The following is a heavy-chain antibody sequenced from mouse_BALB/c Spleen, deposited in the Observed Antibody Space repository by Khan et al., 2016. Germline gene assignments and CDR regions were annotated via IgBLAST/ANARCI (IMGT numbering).Heavy chain of an antibody. D-gene: IGHD1-1*01. CDR3: ARDPSYYYGSSYWDFEV. V-gene: IGHV3-6*02. CDR1: GYSITSGYY. CDR2: ISYDGSN. J-gene: IGHJ1*01. Sequence: EVQLQESGPGLVKPSQSLSLTCSVAGYSITSGYYWNWIRQFPGNKLEWMGYISYDGSNNYNPSLKNRISIPRDTSTNQFFLKLNSVTTEDTATYYCARDPSYYYGSSYWDFEVWGAGTTVTVSS.